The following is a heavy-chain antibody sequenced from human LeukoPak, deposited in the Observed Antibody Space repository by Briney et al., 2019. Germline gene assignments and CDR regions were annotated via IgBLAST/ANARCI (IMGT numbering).Heavy chain of an antibody. CDR1: GFTFSSYW. V-gene: IGHV3-74*01. J-gene: IGHJ5*02. CDR2: INGDGSST. Sequence: GGSLRLSCAASGFTFSSYWMHWVRQAPGKGLVWVSRINGDGSSTSYADSVKGRFTISRDNAKNTLYLQMNSLRAEDTAVYYCAREGRWQLLNNWFDPWGQGTLVTVSS. CDR3: AREGRWQLLNNWFDP. D-gene: IGHD2-15*01.